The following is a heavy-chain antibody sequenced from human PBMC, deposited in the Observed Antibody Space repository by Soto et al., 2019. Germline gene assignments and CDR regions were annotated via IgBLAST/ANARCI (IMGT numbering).Heavy chain of an antibody. J-gene: IGHJ1*01. CDR3: ARDLDGLHDDNSGPYPRPG. V-gene: IGHV4-30-4*01. Sequence: QVQLQESGPGQVQPSKTLSLTCTVSGGSISSDDYYWSWIRQAPGRGLEWIGYIHSSGSIYYNPSLNSRATMSIDTARNQFSLKVSSVTVADTAVYYCARDLDGLHDDNSGPYPRPGWGQGTLVTVSS. CDR2: IHSSGSI. D-gene: IGHD3-22*01. CDR1: GGSISSDDYY.